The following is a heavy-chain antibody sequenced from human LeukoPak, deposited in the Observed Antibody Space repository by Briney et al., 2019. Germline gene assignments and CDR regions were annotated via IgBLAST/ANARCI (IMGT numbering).Heavy chain of an antibody. V-gene: IGHV1-18*01. D-gene: IGHD6-13*01. Sequence: ASVKVSCXASGYTFTSYGISWVRQAPGQGLEWMGWISAYNGNTNYAQKLQGRVTMTTDTSTSTAYMELRSLRSDDTAVYYCARDRGSSSWYGGDFDYWGQGTLVTVSS. CDR3: ARDRGSSSWYGGDFDY. J-gene: IGHJ4*02. CDR1: GYTFTSYG. CDR2: ISAYNGNT.